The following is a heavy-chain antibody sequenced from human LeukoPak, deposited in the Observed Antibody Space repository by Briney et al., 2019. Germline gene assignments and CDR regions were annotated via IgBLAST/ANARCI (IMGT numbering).Heavy chain of an antibody. CDR1: GFTFSSYW. CDR3: ARGGCSSTSCYTGGPSYNWFDP. V-gene: IGHV3-7*01. CDR2: IKQDGSEK. Sequence: GGSLRLSCAASGFTFSSYWMSWVRQAPGKGLEWVANIKQDGSEKYYVDSVKGRFTISRDNAKNSLYLQMNSLRAEDTAVYYCARGGCSSTSCYTGGPSYNWFDPWGQGTLVTVSS. J-gene: IGHJ5*02. D-gene: IGHD2-2*02.